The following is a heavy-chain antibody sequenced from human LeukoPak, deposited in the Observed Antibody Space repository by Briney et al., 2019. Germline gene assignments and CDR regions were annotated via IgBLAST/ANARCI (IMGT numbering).Heavy chain of an antibody. Sequence: ASVKVSCKASGYTFTSYYMHWVRQAPGQGLEWMGIINPSGGSTSYAQKFQGRVTMTRDTSISTAYMELSRLRSDDTAVYYCASGRYYDFWSGYFFDYWGQGTLVTVSS. CDR1: GYTFTSYY. V-gene: IGHV1-46*01. J-gene: IGHJ4*02. D-gene: IGHD3-3*01. CDR2: INPSGGST. CDR3: ASGRYYDFWSGYFFDY.